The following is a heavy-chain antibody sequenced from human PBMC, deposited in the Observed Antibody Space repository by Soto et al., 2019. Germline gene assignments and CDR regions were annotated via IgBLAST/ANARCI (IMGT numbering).Heavy chain of an antibody. CDR3: AREQAVAGTGAFDI. V-gene: IGHV4-30-2*01. CDR1: GGSISSGGYS. Sequence: QLQLQESGSGLVKPSQTLSLTCAVSGGSISSGGYSWSWIRQPPGKGLEWIGYIYHSGSTYYNPSLKSRVTISVDRYKNQFSLKLSSLTAADTAVYYCAREQAVAGTGAFDIWGQGTMVTVSS. CDR2: IYHSGST. J-gene: IGHJ3*02. D-gene: IGHD6-19*01.